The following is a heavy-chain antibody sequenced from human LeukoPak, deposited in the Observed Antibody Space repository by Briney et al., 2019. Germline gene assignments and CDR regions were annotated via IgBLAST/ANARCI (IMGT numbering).Heavy chain of an antibody. CDR3: ARMYYDYVWGSYRYTEFDY. CDR2: ISAYNGNT. CDR1: GYTFTSYG. J-gene: IGHJ4*02. V-gene: IGHV1-18*01. D-gene: IGHD3-16*02. Sequence: GASVKVSCKASGYTFTSYGISWVRQAPGQGLEWMGWISAYNGNTNYAQKIQGRVTMTTDTSTSTAYMELRSLRSDDTAVYYCARMYYDYVWGSYRYTEFDYWGQGTLVTVSS.